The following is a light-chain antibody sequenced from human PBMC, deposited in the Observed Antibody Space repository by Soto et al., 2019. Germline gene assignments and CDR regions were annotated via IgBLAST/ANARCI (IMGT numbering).Light chain of an antibody. V-gene: IGLV4-69*01. Sequence: QLVLTQSPSASASLGASVKLTCTLSSGHSSYAIAWHQQQPEKGPRYLMKLNSDGSHSKGDGIPDRFSGSSSGAERCLTISSLQSEDEADYYCQTWGSGTVVFGGGTKLTVL. CDR3: QTWGSGTVV. CDR1: SGHSSYA. CDR2: LNSDGSH. J-gene: IGLJ2*01.